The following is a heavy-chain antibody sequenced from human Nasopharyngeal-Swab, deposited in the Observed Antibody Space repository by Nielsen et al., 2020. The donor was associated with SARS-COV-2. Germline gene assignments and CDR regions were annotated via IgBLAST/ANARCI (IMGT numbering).Heavy chain of an antibody. V-gene: IGHV1-3*04. CDR3: ARGRGYFYYYAMDV. CDR1: GYTLTSYS. Sequence: ASVKVSCKASGYTLTSYSMHWVRQAPAQGLEWMGWINTGNGNTKYSQKFQGRVTITRDTSATTSYMELSSLTSEDTAVYYCARGRGYFYYYAMDVWGQGTTVTVSS. J-gene: IGHJ6*02. CDR2: INTGNGNT.